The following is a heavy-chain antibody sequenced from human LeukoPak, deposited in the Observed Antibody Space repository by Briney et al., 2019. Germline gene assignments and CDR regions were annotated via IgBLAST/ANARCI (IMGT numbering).Heavy chain of an antibody. CDR1: GFTFSSYG. CDR2: ISYDGSNK. V-gene: IGHV3-30*03. D-gene: IGHD5-24*01. J-gene: IGHJ4*02. Sequence: PGRSLRLSCAASGFTFSSYGMHWVRQAPGKGLEWVAVISYDGSNKYYADSVKGRFTISRDNAKNSLYLQMNSLRAEDTVIYYCTRVGYIDEGIDYWGQGTLVTVSS. CDR3: TRVGYIDEGIDY.